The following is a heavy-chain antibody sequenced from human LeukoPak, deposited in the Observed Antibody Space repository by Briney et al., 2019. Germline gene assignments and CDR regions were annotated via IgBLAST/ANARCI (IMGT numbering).Heavy chain of an antibody. CDR1: GITFSNYA. CDR2: ISGSGDFT. Sequence: QPGGSLRLSCATSGITFSNYAMSWVRQAPGKGLEWVSAISGSGDFTYYADSVKGRFSISRDNSKKTLFLQMNSLRAEDTALYYCARDYCSRTSCLGMDVWGRGTTVTVSS. J-gene: IGHJ6*02. D-gene: IGHD2-2*01. CDR3: ARDYCSRTSCLGMDV. V-gene: IGHV3-23*01.